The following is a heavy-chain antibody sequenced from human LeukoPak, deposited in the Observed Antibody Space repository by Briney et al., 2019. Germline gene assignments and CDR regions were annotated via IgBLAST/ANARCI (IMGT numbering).Heavy chain of an antibody. D-gene: IGHD2-2*01. CDR2: ARNKARRYTT. V-gene: IGHV3-72*01. CDR3: ARDSEDIVVLTPSMGASKDGFGP. J-gene: IGHJ5*02. CDR1: GFTFSDHY. Sequence: GGSLRLSCAASGFTFSDHYMDWVRQTPGKGLEWVGRARNKARRYTTEYAASVKGRFTISRDDSKNSLYLQMNSLKTEDTAVYYCARDSEDIVVLTPSMGASKDGFGPWGQGTLVTVSS.